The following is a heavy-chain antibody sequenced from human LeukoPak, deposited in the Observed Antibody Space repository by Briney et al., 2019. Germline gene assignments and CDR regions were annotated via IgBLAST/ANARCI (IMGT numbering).Heavy chain of an antibody. D-gene: IGHD2-15*01. J-gene: IGHJ3*02. Sequence: PSETLSLTCTVSGACIRSGDYYWSWIRQPPGKGLEWIGYIYDSGSTYYNPSLKSRITISVDTSENRFSLKLSSVTATDTAVYYCARDCSGGSCYGAFDIWGQGTMVTVSS. CDR2: IYDSGST. CDR3: ARDCSGGSCYGAFDI. CDR1: GACIRSGDYY. V-gene: IGHV4-30-4*01.